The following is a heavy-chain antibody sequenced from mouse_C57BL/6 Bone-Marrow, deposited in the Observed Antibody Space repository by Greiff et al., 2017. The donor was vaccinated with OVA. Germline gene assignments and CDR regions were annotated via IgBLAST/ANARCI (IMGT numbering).Heavy chain of an antibody. V-gene: IGHV5-4*01. Sequence: DVHLVESGGGLVKPGGSLKLSCAASGFTFSSYAMSWVRQTPEKRLEWVATISDGGSYTYYPDNVKGRFTISRDNAKNNLYLQMSHLKSEDTAMYYCAREYTTDYWGQGTTLTVSS. J-gene: IGHJ2*01. CDR3: AREYTTDY. CDR2: ISDGGSYT. D-gene: IGHD1-1*01. CDR1: GFTFSSYA.